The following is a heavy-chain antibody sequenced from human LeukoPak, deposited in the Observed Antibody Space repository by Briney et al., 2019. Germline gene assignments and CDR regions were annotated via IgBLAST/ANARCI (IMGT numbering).Heavy chain of an antibody. Sequence: QSGGSLRLSCAASGFTFSSSAMSWVRQAPGKGLEWVAAISDTGRLSYCADSVNGRFTISRDNSKNTLYLQMNSLRAEDTAVYYCAKCPGSGWYASSDWGQGTLVTVSS. D-gene: IGHD6-13*01. V-gene: IGHV3-23*01. CDR1: GFTFSSSA. CDR2: ISDTGRLS. CDR3: AKCPGSGWYASSD. J-gene: IGHJ4*02.